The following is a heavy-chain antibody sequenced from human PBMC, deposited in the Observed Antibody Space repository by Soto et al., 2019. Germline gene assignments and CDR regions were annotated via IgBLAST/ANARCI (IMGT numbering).Heavy chain of an antibody. CDR3: ARAIEFSGGYYYYGMDV. V-gene: IGHV1-46*01. D-gene: IGHD1-26*01. CDR1: GYTFTSYY. Sequence: ASVKVSWKASGYTFTSYYMHWVRQAPGQGLEWMGIINPSGGSTSYAQKFQGRVTMTRDTSTSTVCMELSSLRSEDTAVYYCARAIEFSGGYYYYGMDVWGQGTTVTVSS. CDR2: INPSGGST. J-gene: IGHJ6*02.